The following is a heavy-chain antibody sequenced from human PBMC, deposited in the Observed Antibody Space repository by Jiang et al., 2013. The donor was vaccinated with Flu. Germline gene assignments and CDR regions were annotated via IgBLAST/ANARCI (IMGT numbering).Heavy chain of an antibody. CDR1: GFTFSSYA. Sequence: GGGVVQPGGSLRLSCAASGFTFSSYAMHWVRQAPGKGLEWVALTSYDGNNKYYADSVKGRITISRDNSKNTLFLQMNSLRTEDTAVYYCARDREGYCSGGTCFYYYPLDVWGKGTTVTVSS. CDR2: TSYDGNNK. CDR3: ARDREGYCSGGTCFYYYPLDV. D-gene: IGHD2-15*01. J-gene: IGHJ6*03. V-gene: IGHV3-30-3*01.